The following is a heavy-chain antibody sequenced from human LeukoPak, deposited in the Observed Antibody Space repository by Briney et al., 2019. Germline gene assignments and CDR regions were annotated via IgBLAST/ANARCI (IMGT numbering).Heavy chain of an antibody. CDR1: GFTFSSYW. D-gene: IGHD3-22*01. J-gene: IGHJ4*02. CDR3: AKDIYDSSGYYLGWFDY. CDR2: IKQDGSEK. Sequence: PGGSLRLSCAASGFTFSSYWMSWVRQAPGKGLEWVANIKQDGSEKYYVDSVKGRFTISRDNAKNSLYLQMNSLRAEDTALYYCAKDIYDSSGYYLGWFDYWGQGTLVTVSS. V-gene: IGHV3-7*03.